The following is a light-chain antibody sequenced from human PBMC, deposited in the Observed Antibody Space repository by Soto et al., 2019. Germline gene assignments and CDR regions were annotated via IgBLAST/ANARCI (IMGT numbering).Light chain of an antibody. Sequence: DIQMTQSPSAMSASVGDRVTITCRASRGISHYLAWFQQRPGKVPKRLIYGASTLESGVPSRFSGSGSGTEFTLTISSLQPEDFATYYCLQHNTYPLSFGGGTNVAMK. CDR2: GAS. CDR3: LQHNTYPLS. V-gene: IGKV1-17*03. J-gene: IGKJ4*01. CDR1: RGISHY.